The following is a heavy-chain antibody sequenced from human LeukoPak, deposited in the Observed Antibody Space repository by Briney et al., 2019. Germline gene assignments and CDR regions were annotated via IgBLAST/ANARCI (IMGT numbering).Heavy chain of an antibody. Sequence: GGSLRLSCADSGFLFSNSWMAWVRQAPGRGLEWLANINQDGSAKTCVDSVKGRFTISRDNAKNSLYLQMNSLRAEDTAMYYCARDRVPYGDYGTGFDYWGQGTLVTVSS. V-gene: IGHV3-7*05. D-gene: IGHD4-17*01. CDR1: GFLFSNSW. CDR2: INQDGSAK. CDR3: ARDRVPYGDYGTGFDY. J-gene: IGHJ4*02.